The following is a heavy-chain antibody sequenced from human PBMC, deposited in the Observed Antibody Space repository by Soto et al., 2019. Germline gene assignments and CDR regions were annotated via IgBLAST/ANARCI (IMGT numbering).Heavy chain of an antibody. CDR1: GFTFSRYG. J-gene: IGHJ4*02. Sequence: GGSLRLSCAASGFTFSRYGMHWVRQAPGKGLEWVSVIWYDGSNKYYADSVKGRFTISRDNSKNTLFLQMNSLRAEDTAVYYCAREYCSSGSCYQYFDYWGQGTMVTVSS. CDR2: IWYDGSNK. D-gene: IGHD2-15*01. V-gene: IGHV3-33*01. CDR3: AREYCSSGSCYQYFDY.